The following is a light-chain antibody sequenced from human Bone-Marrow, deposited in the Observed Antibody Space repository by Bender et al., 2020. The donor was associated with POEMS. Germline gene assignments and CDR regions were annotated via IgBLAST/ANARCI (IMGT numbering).Light chain of an antibody. CDR2: DVS. Sequence: QSALTQPASVSGSPGQSVTISCPGTSNDIGSFDHVSWFQQHPGKVPKLMIYDVSNRPSGISDRFSGYKSGNTASLTISGLQTEDEADYYCSSYTSGNTMIFGGGTKLTVL. J-gene: IGLJ2*01. V-gene: IGLV2-14*03. CDR1: SNDIGSFDH. CDR3: SSYTSGNTMI.